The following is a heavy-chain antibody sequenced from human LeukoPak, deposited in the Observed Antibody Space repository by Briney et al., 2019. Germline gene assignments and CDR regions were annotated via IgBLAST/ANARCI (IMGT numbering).Heavy chain of an antibody. J-gene: IGHJ4*02. D-gene: IGHD1-1*01. CDR1: GFTFSDYY. CDR3: AKELNWNLDY. CDR2: IISSGSTL. V-gene: IGHV3-11*04. Sequence: GGSLRLSCAASGFTFSDYYMNWIRQAPGKGLEWVSYIISSGSTLYYADSVKGRFTISRDNAKNSLYLQMNSLRAEDTAVYYCAKELNWNLDYWGQGTLVTVSS.